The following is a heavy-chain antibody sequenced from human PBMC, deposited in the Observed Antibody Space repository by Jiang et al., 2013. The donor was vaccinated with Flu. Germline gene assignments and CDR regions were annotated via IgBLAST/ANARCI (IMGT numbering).Heavy chain of an antibody. CDR3: ARDEAHCGSTSCYFDRFGVLIDY. CDR1: GFTFNSYG. CDR2: IWSDGSHQ. D-gene: IGHD2-2*01. Sequence: VQLLESGGGVVQPGRSLRLSCAASGFTFNSYGIHWVRQAPGKGLEWVAFIWSDGSHQYYADSVKGRFTISRDKSKNTLDLQMHSLRDEDTAVYYCARDEAHCGSTSCYFDRFGVLIDYWGQGTLLIVSS. V-gene: IGHV3-33*01. J-gene: IGHJ4*02.